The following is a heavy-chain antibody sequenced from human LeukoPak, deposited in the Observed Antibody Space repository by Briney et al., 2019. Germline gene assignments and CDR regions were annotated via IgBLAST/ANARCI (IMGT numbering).Heavy chain of an antibody. J-gene: IGHJ4*02. CDR1: GGSISSSSYH. CDR3: ARGSIAARNFDY. D-gene: IGHD6-6*01. V-gene: IGHV4-39*07. Sequence: PSETLSLTCTVSGGSISSSSYHWGWIRQPPGKGLEWIGSIYYSGSTYYNPSLKSRVTISVDTSKNQFSLKLSSVTAADTAVYYCARGSIAARNFDYWGQGTLVTVSS. CDR2: IYYSGST.